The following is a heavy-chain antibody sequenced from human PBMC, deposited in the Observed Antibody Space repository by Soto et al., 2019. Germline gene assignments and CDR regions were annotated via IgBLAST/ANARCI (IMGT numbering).Heavy chain of an antibody. CDR1: GFTFSDCW. CDR3: TRDLNHDTGP. V-gene: IGHV3-7*04. Sequence: EVQLVESGGGLVQPGGSLRLSCAASGFTFSDCWMTWVRQAPGKGLEGVANISPHGSEEYYVDSVKGRFTISRDNAKNSVFLQMNSLRGEDTALYYCTRDLNHDTGPWGQGTQVTVSS. J-gene: IGHJ5*02. CDR2: ISPHGSEE. D-gene: IGHD2-8*02.